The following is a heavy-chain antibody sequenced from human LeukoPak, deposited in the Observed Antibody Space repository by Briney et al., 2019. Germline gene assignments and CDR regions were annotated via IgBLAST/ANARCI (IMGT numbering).Heavy chain of an antibody. CDR3: ARDADSSGYYLSEYVDY. D-gene: IGHD3-22*01. CDR1: GFTFSSYS. Sequence: GGSLRLSCAASGFTFSSYSMNWVRQAPGKGLEWLSSISSSSSYIYYADSVKGRFTISRDNAKNSLYLQMNSLRAEDTAVYYRARDADSSGYYLSEYVDYWGQGTLVTVSS. V-gene: IGHV3-21*01. CDR2: ISSSSSYI. J-gene: IGHJ4*02.